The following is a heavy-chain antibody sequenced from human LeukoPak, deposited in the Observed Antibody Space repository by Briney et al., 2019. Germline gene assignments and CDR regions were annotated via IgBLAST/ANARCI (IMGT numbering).Heavy chain of an antibody. CDR1: GYTFTGYY. D-gene: IGHD6-13*01. V-gene: IGHV1-2*06. CDR3: ARERVRAAARQNNWSDP. J-gene: IGHJ5*02. Sequence: GASVKVSCKASGYTFTGYYMHWVRQAPGQGLEWMGRINPNSGGTNYAQKFQGRVTMTRDTSISTAYMELSRLRSDDTAVYYCARERVRAAARQNNWSDPWGQGTLVTVSS. CDR2: INPNSGGT.